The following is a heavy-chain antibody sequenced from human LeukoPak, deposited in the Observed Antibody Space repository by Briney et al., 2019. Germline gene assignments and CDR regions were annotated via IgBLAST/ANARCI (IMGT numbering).Heavy chain of an antibody. V-gene: IGHV3-33*07. CDR3: ARGPGSGVDSDY. J-gene: IGHJ4*02. CDR1: GFSFSEYK. Sequence: GGSLRLSCAASGFSFSEYKMYWVRQAPGKGLEWVAIIWYDGSNKYYSDSVKGRFTISRDNSKNRLYLQMNSLRAEDTAVYYCARGPGSGVDSDYWGQGTLVTVSS. D-gene: IGHD3-3*01. CDR2: IWYDGSNK.